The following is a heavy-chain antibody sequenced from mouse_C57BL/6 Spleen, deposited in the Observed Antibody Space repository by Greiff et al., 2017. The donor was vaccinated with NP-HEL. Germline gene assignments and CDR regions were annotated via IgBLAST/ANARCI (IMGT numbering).Heavy chain of an antibody. V-gene: IGHV3-6*01. D-gene: IGHD2-1*01. Sequence: EVQLQQSGPGLVKPSQSLSLTCSVTGYSITSGYYWNWIRQFPGNNLEWMGYISYDGSNNYNPSLKNRISITRDTSKNQFFLKLNSVTTEDTATYYCAREWDGNYELAWFAYWGQGTLVTVSA. CDR1: GYSITSGYY. CDR2: ISYDGSN. CDR3: AREWDGNYELAWFAY. J-gene: IGHJ3*01.